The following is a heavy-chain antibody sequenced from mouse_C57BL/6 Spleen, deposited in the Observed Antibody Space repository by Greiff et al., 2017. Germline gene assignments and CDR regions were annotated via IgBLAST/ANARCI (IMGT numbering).Heavy chain of an antibody. CDR1: GYTFTDYY. J-gene: IGHJ2*01. Sequence: SGPELVKPGASVKISCKASGYTFTDYYMNWVKQSHGKSLEWIGDINPNNGGTSYNQKFKGKATLTVDKSSSTAYMELRSLTSEDSAVYYCAKEAYDGWGYWGQGTTLTVSS. V-gene: IGHV1-26*01. CDR3: AKEAYDGWGY. D-gene: IGHD2-3*01. CDR2: INPNNGGT.